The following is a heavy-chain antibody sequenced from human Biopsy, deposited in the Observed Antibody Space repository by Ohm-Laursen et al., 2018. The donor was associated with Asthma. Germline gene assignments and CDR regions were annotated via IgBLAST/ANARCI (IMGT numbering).Heavy chain of an antibody. J-gene: IGHJ6*02. CDR1: GDSFSNYA. CDR3: ARGYSGSDRIVYYYSGLEV. CDR2: LIPALGTP. Sequence: SVKVSCKASGDSFSNYAISWVRQAPGRGLEWMGGLIPALGTPDHAQMFEGRVTITADESTSTAYMELSSLSSEDTAVYYCARGYSGSDRIVYYYSGLEVWGQGTTVTVSS. D-gene: IGHD5-12*01. V-gene: IGHV1-69*13.